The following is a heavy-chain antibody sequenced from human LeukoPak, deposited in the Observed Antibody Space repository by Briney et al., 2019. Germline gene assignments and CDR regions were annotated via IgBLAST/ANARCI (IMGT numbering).Heavy chain of an antibody. J-gene: IGHJ4*02. Sequence: GGSLRLSCAASGFTFSSYAMSWVRQAPGKGLEWVSTITNLAYATYYADSVKGRFALSRDNSRSTLYLQMNSLRAEDPAVYYCARTVKSGSYSFDFWGQGTLLTVAS. V-gene: IGHV3-23*01. CDR3: ARTVKSGSYSFDF. CDR2: ITNLAYAT. D-gene: IGHD1-26*01. CDR1: GFTFSSYA.